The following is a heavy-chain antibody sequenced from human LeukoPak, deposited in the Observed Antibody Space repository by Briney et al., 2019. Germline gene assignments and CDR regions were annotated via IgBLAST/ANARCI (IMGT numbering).Heavy chain of an antibody. D-gene: IGHD3-22*01. Sequence: GGSLRLSCAASGFTFSSYWMSWVRQAPGKGLEWVANIKQDGSDKYCADSVKGRFTISRDNSKNTLYLQMNSLRAEDTAVYYCAREGTNGYYYDSSGFDYWGQGTLVTVSS. CDR2: IKQDGSDK. V-gene: IGHV3-7*01. CDR1: GFTFSSYW. J-gene: IGHJ4*02. CDR3: AREGTNGYYYDSSGFDY.